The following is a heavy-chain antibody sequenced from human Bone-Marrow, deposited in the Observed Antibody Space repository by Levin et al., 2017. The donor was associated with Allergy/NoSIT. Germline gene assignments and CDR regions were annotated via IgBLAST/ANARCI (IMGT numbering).Heavy chain of an antibody. CDR1: GFTFSSYG. V-gene: IGHV3-30*18. D-gene: IGHD3-10*01. CDR3: AKPPLGSGSYYTFDP. CDR2: ISYDGSNK. Sequence: LSLTCAASGFTFSSYGMHWVRQAPGKGLEWVAVISYDGSNKYYADSVKGRFTISRDNSKNTLYLQMNSLRAEDTAVYYCAKPPLGSGSYYTFDPWGQGTLVTVSS. J-gene: IGHJ5*02.